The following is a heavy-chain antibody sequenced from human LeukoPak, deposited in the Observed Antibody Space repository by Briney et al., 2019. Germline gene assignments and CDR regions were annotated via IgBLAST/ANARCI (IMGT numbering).Heavy chain of an antibody. CDR1: GGTFSSYA. CDR2: IIPIFGTA. V-gene: IGHV1-69*13. Sequence: ASVKVSCKASGGTFSSYAISWVRQAPGQGLEWMGGIIPIFGTANYAQKFQGRVTITADESTSTAYMELSSLRAEDTAVYYCARDYDPLYMPYYYGMDVWGQGTTVTVSS. D-gene: IGHD2/OR15-2a*01. J-gene: IGHJ6*02. CDR3: ARDYDPLYMPYYYGMDV.